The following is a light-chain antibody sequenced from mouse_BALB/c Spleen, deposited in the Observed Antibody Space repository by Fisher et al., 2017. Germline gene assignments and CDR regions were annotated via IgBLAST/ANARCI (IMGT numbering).Light chain of an antibody. V-gene: IGKV4-59*01. Sequence: IVMTQSTAIMSASPGEKVTITCSASSSVSYMHWFQQKPGTSPKRWIYDTSKLASGVPARFSGSGSGNSYSLTISRMEAEDAATYYCQQWSSYPLTFGAGTKLELK. CDR1: SSVSY. CDR3: QQWSSYPLT. J-gene: IGKJ5*01. CDR2: DTS.